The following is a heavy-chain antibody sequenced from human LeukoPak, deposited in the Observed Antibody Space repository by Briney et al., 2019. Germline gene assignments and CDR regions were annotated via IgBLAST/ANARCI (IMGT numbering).Heavy chain of an antibody. Sequence: GGSLRLSCAASGFIFNNYVMNWGRQAPGKGLEWVAVISYDETNTYYADSVKGRFTISRDNCKNRVYLQMNSLRTEDTAVYYWARDNRDCGTARCRAFDNWGQGTLVTVSS. CDR3: ARDNRDCGTARCRAFDN. V-gene: IGHV3-30*03. J-gene: IGHJ4*03. D-gene: IGHD2-15*01. CDR2: ISYDETNT. CDR1: GFIFNNYV.